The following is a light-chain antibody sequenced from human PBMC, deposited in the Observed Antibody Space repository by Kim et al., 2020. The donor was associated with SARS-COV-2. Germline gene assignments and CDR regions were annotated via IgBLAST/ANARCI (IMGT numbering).Light chain of an antibody. CDR2: DVS. V-gene: IGKV1-33*01. CDR1: QDISNS. CDR3: QHYDDLPSIT. J-gene: IGKJ5*01. Sequence: SASIGDRVTIICQASQDISNSLNWYQQKAGKAPKFLIYDVSNLQTGVPSRFSGSGSGTNFSFTISSLQPEDFATYYCQHYDDLPSITFGQGTRLEIK.